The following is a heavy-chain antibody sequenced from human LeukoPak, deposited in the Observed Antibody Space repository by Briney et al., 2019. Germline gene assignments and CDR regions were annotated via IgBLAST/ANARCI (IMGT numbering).Heavy chain of an antibody. D-gene: IGHD3-3*01. CDR2: IRYDGSNK. Sequence: GRSLRLSCAASGFTFDDYAMHWVRQAPGKGLEWVAFIRYDGSNKYYADSVKGRFTISRDNSKNTLYLQMNSLRAEDTAVYYCAKDFRPDFWSGPYYFDYWGQGTLVTVSS. J-gene: IGHJ4*02. CDR3: AKDFRPDFWSGPYYFDY. V-gene: IGHV3-30*02. CDR1: GFTFDDYA.